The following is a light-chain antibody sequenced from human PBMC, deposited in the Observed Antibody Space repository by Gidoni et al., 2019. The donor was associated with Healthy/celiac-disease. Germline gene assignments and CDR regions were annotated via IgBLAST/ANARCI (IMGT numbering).Light chain of an antibody. CDR1: SSDVGGYHY. Sequence: QSALTHPASVSGSPGQSITISCTGTSSDVGGYHYVSWYQQHPGKAPKLMIYDCSNRPSGVSNRFSGSKSGNTASLTISGLQAEDEADYYCSSYTSSSTVVFGGGTKLTVL. J-gene: IGLJ2*01. CDR2: DCS. V-gene: IGLV2-14*01. CDR3: SSYTSSSTVV.